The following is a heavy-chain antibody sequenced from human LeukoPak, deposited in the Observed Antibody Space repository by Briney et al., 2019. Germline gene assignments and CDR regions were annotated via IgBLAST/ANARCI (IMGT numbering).Heavy chain of an antibody. J-gene: IGHJ4*02. V-gene: IGHV3-30*18. CDR3: AKDGDYYDSSGYYARGLDY. CDR2: ISYDGSNK. CDR1: GFTFSSYG. Sequence: PGGSLRLSCAASGFTFSSYGMHWVRQAPGKGLEWVAVISYDGSNKYYADSVKGRFTISRDNSKNTLYLQMNSLRAEDTAVYYCAKDGDYYDSSGYYARGLDYWGQGTLVTVSS. D-gene: IGHD3-22*01.